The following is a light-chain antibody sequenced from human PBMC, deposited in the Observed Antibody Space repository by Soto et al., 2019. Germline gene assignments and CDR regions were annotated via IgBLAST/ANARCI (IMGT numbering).Light chain of an antibody. CDR1: QSVGSN. CDR2: GAS. V-gene: IGKV3-15*01. J-gene: IGKJ2*01. Sequence: EMMMTQSPATLSVSPGERATLSCRASQSVGSNLAWYQQKPGQAPRLLIYGASIRATGIPARFSGSGSGTEFTLTISSLQSEDFAAYYCQQYNSWPKTFGQGTKVDIK. CDR3: QQYNSWPKT.